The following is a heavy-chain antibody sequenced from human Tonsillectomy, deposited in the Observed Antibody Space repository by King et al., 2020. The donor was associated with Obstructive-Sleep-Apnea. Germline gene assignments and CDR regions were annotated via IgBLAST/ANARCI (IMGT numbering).Heavy chain of an antibody. CDR1: GFTFSSRT. CDR3: ATKEGWYFDL. CDR2: ISRSGTTV. Sequence: EVQLVESGGGLVQPGGSLRLSCAAAGFTFSSRTMNWVRQTPGKALEWISYISRSGTTVYYADSVSGRFTISRDTANNSLYLQMESLTVEDAAIYYCATKEGWYFDLWGRGTLVTVSS. V-gene: IGHV3-48*01. J-gene: IGHJ2*01.